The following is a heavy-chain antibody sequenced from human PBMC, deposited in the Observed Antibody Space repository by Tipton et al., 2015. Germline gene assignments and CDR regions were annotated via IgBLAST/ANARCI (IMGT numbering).Heavy chain of an antibody. J-gene: IGHJ6*02. CDR3: ARDPGYYFGLDL. Sequence: GLVKPSQTLTLTCAISGDSVSSNSAAWNWIRQSPSRGLEWLGRTYYRSKWYNEYAVSVKSRITINPDTSKNQFSLQLDSVTPEDAAVYYCARDPGYYFGLDLWGQGTTVTVSS. V-gene: IGHV6-1*01. CDR1: GDSVSSNSAA. CDR2: TYYRSKWYN.